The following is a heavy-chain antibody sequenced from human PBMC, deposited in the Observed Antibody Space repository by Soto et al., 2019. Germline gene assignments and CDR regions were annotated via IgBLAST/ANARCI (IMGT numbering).Heavy chain of an antibody. Sequence: GGSLRLSCAASGFTFSSYAMHWVRQAPRKGLEYVSAIGSDGGNTYYANSVKDRFTTSRDNSKNTLYLQMGSLRTEDMAVYYCARGDPYSDTLRNDAFDIWGQGTMVTVSS. D-gene: IGHD5-18*01. CDR2: IGSDGGNT. CDR3: ARGDPYSDTLRNDAFDI. CDR1: GFTFSSYA. J-gene: IGHJ3*02. V-gene: IGHV3-64*01.